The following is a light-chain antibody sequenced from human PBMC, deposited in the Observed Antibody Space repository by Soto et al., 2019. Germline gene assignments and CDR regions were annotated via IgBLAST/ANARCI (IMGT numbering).Light chain of an antibody. CDR1: QDVTTN. CDR3: QQYNNWPFS. Sequence: EISMTQFPAILSASPGGGATLSCRAAQDVTTNFAWYQLTRGQPPRLLLYDISSRATGVPARFSGAGSGTEFTLTISGLQSEDFALYSCQQYNNWPFSFGPGTRLEIK. V-gene: IGKV3-15*01. J-gene: IGKJ5*01. CDR2: DIS.